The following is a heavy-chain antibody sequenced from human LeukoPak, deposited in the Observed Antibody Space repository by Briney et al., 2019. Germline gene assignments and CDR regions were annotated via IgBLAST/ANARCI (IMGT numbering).Heavy chain of an antibody. D-gene: IGHD3-22*01. J-gene: IGHJ6*02. CDR1: GFTLSSYD. CDR2: IGTGGDK. CDR3: ARGKRSMIVVSGNGMDV. V-gene: IGHV3-13*04. Sequence: GGSLRLSCAASGFTLSSYDMHWGRQATGKGLEWVSAIGTGGDKYYPGSVNGRFTISRENAKNSLYLQMTRLRAGDTAVYYCARGKRSMIVVSGNGMDVWGQGTTVTVSS.